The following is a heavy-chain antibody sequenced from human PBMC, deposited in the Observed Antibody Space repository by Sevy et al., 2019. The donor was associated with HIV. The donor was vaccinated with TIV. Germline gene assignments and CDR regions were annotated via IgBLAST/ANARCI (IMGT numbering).Heavy chain of an antibody. J-gene: IGHJ4*02. CDR3: AGENAWGRGYS. CDR2: INYNGHI. Sequence: SETLSLTCTVSGVSITSLYWNWIRQPPGKGLEWIANINYNGHINYNPSLKSRVTLSLDTSKNQFSLRLSSVTAADTVMYYCAGENAWGRGYSWGQGTLVTVSS. V-gene: IGHV4-59*08. CDR1: GVSITSLY. D-gene: IGHD1-26*01.